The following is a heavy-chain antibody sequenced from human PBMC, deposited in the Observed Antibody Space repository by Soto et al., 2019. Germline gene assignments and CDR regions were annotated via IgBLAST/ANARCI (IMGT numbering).Heavy chain of an antibody. CDR3: ARGMMATIFLVQDYYFDY. J-gene: IGHJ4*02. CDR2: IYYSGST. V-gene: IGHV4-59*01. D-gene: IGHD5-12*01. CDR1: GGSISSYY. Sequence: LSLTCTVSGGSISSYYWSWIRQPPGKGLEWIGYIYYSGSTNYNPSLKSRVTTSVDTSKNQFSLKLSSVTAADTAVYYCARGMMATIFLVQDYYFDYWGQGTLVTVSS.